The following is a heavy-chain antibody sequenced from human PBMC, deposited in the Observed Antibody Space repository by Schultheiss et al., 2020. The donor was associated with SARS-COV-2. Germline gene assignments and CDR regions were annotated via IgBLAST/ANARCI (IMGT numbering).Heavy chain of an antibody. Sequence: SQTLSLTCTVSGGSISSSSYYWGWIRQPPGKGLEWIGYIYYSGSTNYNPSLKSRVTISVDTSKNQFSLKLSSVTAADTAVYYCARGLGADYDSSGWGQGTLVTVSS. J-gene: IGHJ4*02. CDR2: IYYSGST. V-gene: IGHV4-61*05. CDR3: ARGLGADYDSSG. CDR1: GGSISSSSYY. D-gene: IGHD3-22*01.